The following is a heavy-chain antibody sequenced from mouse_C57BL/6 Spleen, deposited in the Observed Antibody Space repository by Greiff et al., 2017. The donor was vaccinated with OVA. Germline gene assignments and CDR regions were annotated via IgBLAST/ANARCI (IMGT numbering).Heavy chain of an antibody. D-gene: IGHD2-3*01. V-gene: IGHV1-82*01. CDR2: IYPGDGDT. CDR1: GYAFSSSW. Sequence: QVQLQQSGPELVKPGASVKISCKASGYAFSSSWMNWVKQRPGKGLEWIGRIYPGDGDTNYNGKFKGKATLTADKSSSTAYMQLSSLTSEDSAVYFCARGEDDGYSFAYWGQGTLVTVSA. CDR3: ARGEDDGYSFAY. J-gene: IGHJ3*01.